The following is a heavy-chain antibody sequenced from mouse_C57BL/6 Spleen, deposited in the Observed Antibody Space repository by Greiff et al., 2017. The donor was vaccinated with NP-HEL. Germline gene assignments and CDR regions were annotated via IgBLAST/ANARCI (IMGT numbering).Heavy chain of an antibody. D-gene: IGHD2-3*01. Sequence: EVKLVDSGGDLVKPGGSLKLSCAASGFTFSSYGMSWVRQTPDKRLEWVATISSGGSYTYYPDSVKGRFTISRDNAKNTLYLQMSSLKSEDTAMYYCARCGVTTGHSYWYFDVWGTGTTVTVSS. CDR1: GFTFSSYG. CDR3: ARCGVTTGHSYWYFDV. J-gene: IGHJ1*03. CDR2: ISSGGSYT. V-gene: IGHV5-6*01.